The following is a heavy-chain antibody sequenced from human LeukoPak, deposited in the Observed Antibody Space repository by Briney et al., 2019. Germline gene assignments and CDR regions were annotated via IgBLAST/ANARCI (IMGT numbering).Heavy chain of an antibody. D-gene: IGHD3-10*01. CDR3: AKDKVLRGYYFDY. CDR1: GFTVSSSY. Sequence: GGSLRLSCAASGFTVSSSYISWVRQAPGKGLEWVSVIYSGGSTYYADSVKGRFTISRDNSKNTLYLQMNSLRAEDTAVYYCAKDKVLRGYYFDYWGQGTLVTVSS. V-gene: IGHV3-53*01. J-gene: IGHJ4*02. CDR2: IYSGGST.